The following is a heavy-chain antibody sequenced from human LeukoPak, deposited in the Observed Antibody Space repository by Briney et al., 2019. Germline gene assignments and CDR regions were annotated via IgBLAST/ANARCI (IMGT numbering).Heavy chain of an antibody. D-gene: IGHD5-18*01. V-gene: IGHV1-18*01. CDR2: ISAYNGNT. CDR1: GYTFTSYG. J-gene: IGHJ4*02. Sequence: ASVKVSCKASGYTFTSYGISWVRQAPGQGLEWMGWISAYNGNTNYAQKLQGRVTMTTDTSTNTAYMELRSLRSDDTAVYYCARVAPPSKGRNSYGCDYWGQGTLVTVSS. CDR3: ARVAPPSKGRNSYGCDY.